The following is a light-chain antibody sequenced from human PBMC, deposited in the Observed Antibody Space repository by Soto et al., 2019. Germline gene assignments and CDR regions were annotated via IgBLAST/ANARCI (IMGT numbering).Light chain of an antibody. J-gene: IGLJ1*01. CDR1: SSNIGAGFD. V-gene: IGLV1-40*01. CDR3: QSYDSSLSAPYV. Sequence: QSVLTQPPSVSGAPGQSVTISCTGSSSNIGAGFDVHWYQQLPGTAPKLLIYGNSNRPSGVPDRFSGSKSGTSASLAITGLQAEDDADYYCQSYDSSLSAPYVFGTGTKVTVL. CDR2: GNS.